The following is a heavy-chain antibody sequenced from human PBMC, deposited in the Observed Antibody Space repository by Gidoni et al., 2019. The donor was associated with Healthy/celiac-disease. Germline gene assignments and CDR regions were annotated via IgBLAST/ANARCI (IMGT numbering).Heavy chain of an antibody. CDR3: ASGDPYYYDSSGYSFDY. J-gene: IGHJ4*02. V-gene: IGHV1-69*01. CDR1: GGTFSSYA. D-gene: IGHD3-22*01. CDR2: IIPIFGTA. Sequence: QVQLVQSRAEVKKPGSSVKVSCKASGGTFSSYAISWVRQAPGQGLEWMGGIIPIFGTANYAQKFQGRVTITADESTSTAYMELSSLRSEDTAVYYCASGDPYYYDSSGYSFDYWGQGTLVTVSS.